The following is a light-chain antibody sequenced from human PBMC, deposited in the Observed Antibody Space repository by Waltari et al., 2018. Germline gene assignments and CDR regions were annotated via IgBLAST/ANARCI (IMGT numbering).Light chain of an antibody. J-gene: IGKJ2*01. Sequence: VLTQSPGTLSLSPGERATLSCRASQSLTKRYLAWYQQKPGQAPRLLIYCASSRAAGSPDRFSGSGSGTDFTLTISRLEPDDFAVYYCQQYGSSVMYTFGQGTKLEIK. CDR2: CAS. V-gene: IGKV3-20*01. CDR1: QSLTKRY. CDR3: QQYGSSVMYT.